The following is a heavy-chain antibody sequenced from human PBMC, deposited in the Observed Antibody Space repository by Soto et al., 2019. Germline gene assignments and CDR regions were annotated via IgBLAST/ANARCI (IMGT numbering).Heavy chain of an antibody. CDR2: ISGTGAIT. CDR1: GFTFSNFA. Sequence: LRLSCAASGFTFSNFAMGWVRQAPGKGLEWVSSISGTGAITYYADSVKGRFTISRDISKNTLYLQMNNLRPEDSAVYYCAKVGLMGAYRKSFFDYWGQGTLVTVSS. V-gene: IGHV3-23*01. CDR3: AKVGLMGAYRKSFFDY. D-gene: IGHD1-26*01. J-gene: IGHJ4*02.